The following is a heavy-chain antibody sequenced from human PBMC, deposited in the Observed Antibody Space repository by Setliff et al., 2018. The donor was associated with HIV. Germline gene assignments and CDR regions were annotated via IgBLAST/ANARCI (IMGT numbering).Heavy chain of an antibody. CDR3: ARDLPPAMVVVAAGDY. Sequence: ASVKVSCKASGYTFTGYYMHWVRQAPGQGLEWMGWINPNSGGTNYAQKFQGRVTMTRDTSISTAYMELSRLRSDDTAVYYCARDLPPAMVVVAAGDYWGQGTLVTVSS. D-gene: IGHD3-22*01. CDR1: GYTFTGYY. V-gene: IGHV1-2*02. J-gene: IGHJ4*02. CDR2: INPNSGGT.